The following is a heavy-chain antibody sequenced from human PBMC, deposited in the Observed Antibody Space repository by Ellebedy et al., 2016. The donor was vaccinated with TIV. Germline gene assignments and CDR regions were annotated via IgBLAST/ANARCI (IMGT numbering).Heavy chain of an antibody. CDR2: INPDSGGT. V-gene: IGHV1-2*02. D-gene: IGHD6-13*01. CDR3: ARVRRGSSGMDV. J-gene: IGHJ6*02. CDR1: GYTFTAKY. Sequence: ASVKVSCKASGYTFTAKYIHWVRQPPGQGLEWMGWINPDSGGTNFAQKFQGRVTMTRDKSVNKRYMELSRLESDDTAVYYCARVRRGSSGMDVWGQGTTVTVS.